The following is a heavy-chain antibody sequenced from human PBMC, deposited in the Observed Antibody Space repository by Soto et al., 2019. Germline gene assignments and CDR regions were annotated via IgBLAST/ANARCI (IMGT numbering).Heavy chain of an antibody. CDR1: GFTFSSYA. J-gene: IGHJ4*02. V-gene: IGHV3-23*01. D-gene: IGHD3-10*01. Sequence: GGSLRLSCAASGFTFSSYAMSWVRQAPGKGLEWVSAISGSGGSTYYADSVKGRFTISRDNSKNTLYLQMNSLRAEDTAVYYCAKGGEGTEKRGTFDYWGQGTLVTVSS. CDR2: ISGSGGST. CDR3: AKGGEGTEKRGTFDY.